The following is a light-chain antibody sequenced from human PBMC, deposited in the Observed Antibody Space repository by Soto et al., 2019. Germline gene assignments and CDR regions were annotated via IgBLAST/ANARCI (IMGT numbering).Light chain of an antibody. Sequence: QSVLTQPPSVSAAPGQQVTISCSGSNANIGSNSVAWYQQVPGSAPKLLIYDNYHRPSGIPDRFSGSKSGTPATLAITGLQTGDEADYYCGTWDGSMSGGGVFGGGTKLTVL. CDR1: NANIGSNS. V-gene: IGLV1-51*01. J-gene: IGLJ3*02. CDR3: GTWDGSMSGGGV. CDR2: DNY.